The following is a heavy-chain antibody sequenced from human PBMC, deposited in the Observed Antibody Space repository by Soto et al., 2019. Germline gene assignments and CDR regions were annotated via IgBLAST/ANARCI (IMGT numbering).Heavy chain of an antibody. CDR3: AREGGFGNYVYYYYHGMDV. D-gene: IGHD4-4*01. CDR2: IYYSGST. V-gene: IGHV4-31*03. Sequence: SETLSLTCSVSGGSISSGSYYWSWIRQHPGKGLEWIGYIYYSGSTYYNPSLKSRVTISVDTSKNQFSLKLSSVTAADTAVYYCAREGGFGNYVYYYYHGMDVWGQGTTVTVSS. CDR1: GGSISSGSYY. J-gene: IGHJ6*02.